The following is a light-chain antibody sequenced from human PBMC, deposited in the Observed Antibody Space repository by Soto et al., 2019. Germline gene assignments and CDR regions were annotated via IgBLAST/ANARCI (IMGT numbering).Light chain of an antibody. CDR1: QSVSTN. Sequence: EIVMTQSPATLSVSPGERATLSCRASQSVSTNLAWYQQKPRKAPRLLMYGASTRANGIPARFSGSGSGTESTLTISSLQSEDFAVYYCQQYHNWPPYTFGQGTKLEIK. J-gene: IGKJ2*01. CDR2: GAS. CDR3: QQYHNWPPYT. V-gene: IGKV3-15*01.